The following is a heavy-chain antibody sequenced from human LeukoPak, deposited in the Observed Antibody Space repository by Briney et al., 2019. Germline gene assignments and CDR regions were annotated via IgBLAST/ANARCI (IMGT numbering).Heavy chain of an antibody. J-gene: IGHJ4*02. CDR1: GFTFSTYG. D-gene: IGHD5-12*01. CDR2: ISGNGGST. V-gene: IGHV3-23*01. CDR3: ARGPSGYHNT. Sequence: GGTLRLSCAASGFTFSTYGMSWVRQAPGKGLEWVSAISGNGGSTYYADSVKGRFTISRDNSKNTPYLQMNSLRAEDTAVYYCARGPSGYHNTGGQGTLVTVSS.